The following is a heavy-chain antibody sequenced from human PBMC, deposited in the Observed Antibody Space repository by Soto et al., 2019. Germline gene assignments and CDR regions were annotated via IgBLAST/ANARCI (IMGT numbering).Heavy chain of an antibody. D-gene: IGHD1-26*01. V-gene: IGHV3-33*01. J-gene: IGHJ4*02. CDR3: ARDVWVGANDDYFDY. CDR2: IWYDGSNK. Sequence: QVQLVESGGGVVQPGRSLRLSCAASGFTFSSYGMHWVRQAPGKGLEWVALIWYDGSNKYYADSVKGRFTISRDNSKNTLYLQVNSLTAEDTAVYYCARDVWVGANDDYFDYWGQGTLVTVSS. CDR1: GFTFSSYG.